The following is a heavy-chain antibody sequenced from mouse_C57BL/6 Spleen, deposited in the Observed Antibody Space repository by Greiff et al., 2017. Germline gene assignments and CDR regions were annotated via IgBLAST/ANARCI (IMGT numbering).Heavy chain of an antibody. V-gene: IGHV2-2*01. CDR3: ARREDDCDY. CDR1: GFSLTSYG. J-gene: IGHJ2*01. Sequence: QVQLKQSGPGLVQPSQSLSITCTVSGFSLTSYGVHWVRQSPGKGLEWLGVIWSGGSTDYSAAFISRLSISKDNSKSQIFFKMNSLQAYDTAIYYCARREDDCDYWGQGTTLTVSS. CDR2: IWSGGST.